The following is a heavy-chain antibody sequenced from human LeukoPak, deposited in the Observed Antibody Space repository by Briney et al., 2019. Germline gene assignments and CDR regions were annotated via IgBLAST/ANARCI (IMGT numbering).Heavy chain of an antibody. D-gene: IGHD2-8*01. Sequence: GGSLRLSCAASGFTFSSYAMHWVRQAPGKGLEWVAVISYDGSNKYYADSVKGRFTISRDNSKNTLYLQMNSLRAEDTAVYYCARDRGLSDCTNGVCYRESYGMDVWGQGTTVTVSS. V-gene: IGHV3-30-3*01. CDR2: ISYDGSNK. CDR1: GFTFSSYA. CDR3: ARDRGLSDCTNGVCYRESYGMDV. J-gene: IGHJ6*02.